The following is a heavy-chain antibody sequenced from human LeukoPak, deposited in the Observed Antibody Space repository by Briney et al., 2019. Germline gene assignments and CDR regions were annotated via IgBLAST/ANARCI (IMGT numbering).Heavy chain of an antibody. CDR2: ISGSGGST. D-gene: IGHD3-10*01. J-gene: IGHJ4*02. CDR1: GFTFSNYW. Sequence: PGGSLKLSCAASGFTFSNYWMTWVRQAPGKGLEWVSAISGSGGSTYYADSVKGRFTISRDNSKNTLYLQMNSLRAEDTAVYYCAKGPLMVVRGVTFDYWGQGTLVTVSS. V-gene: IGHV3-23*01. CDR3: AKGPLMVVRGVTFDY.